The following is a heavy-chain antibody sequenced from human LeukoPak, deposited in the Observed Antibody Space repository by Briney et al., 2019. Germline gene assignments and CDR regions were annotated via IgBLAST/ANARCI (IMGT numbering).Heavy chain of an antibody. D-gene: IGHD2-2*01. J-gene: IGHJ4*02. V-gene: IGHV1-2*02. CDR2: INPNSGGT. Sequence: GASVKVSCKASGYTFTGYYMHWVRQAPGQGLEWMGWINPNSGGTNYAQRFQGRVTMTRDTSISTAYMELSRLRSDDTAVYYCARQPDIVVVPAAIHFDYWGQGTLVTVSS. CDR3: ARQPDIVVVPAAIHFDY. CDR1: GYTFTGYY.